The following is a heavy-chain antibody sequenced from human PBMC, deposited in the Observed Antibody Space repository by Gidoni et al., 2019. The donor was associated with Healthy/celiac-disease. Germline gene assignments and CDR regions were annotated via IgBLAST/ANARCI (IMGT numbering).Heavy chain of an antibody. CDR1: GGTFSSYA. V-gene: IGHV1-69*01. CDR2: IFPIFGTA. J-gene: IGHJ4*02. Sequence: QVQLVQSGAEVKKPGSSVKVSCKASGGTFSSYAISWVRQSPGQGLEWMGGIFPIFGTANYAQKFQGRVTITADESTSTAYMELSSLRSEDTAVYYCAKGGYDEGWDQIDYWGQGTLVTVSS. CDR3: AKGGYDEGWDQIDY. D-gene: IGHD5-12*01.